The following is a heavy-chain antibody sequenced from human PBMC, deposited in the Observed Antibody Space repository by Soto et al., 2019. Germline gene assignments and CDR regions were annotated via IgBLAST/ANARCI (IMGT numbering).Heavy chain of an antibody. Sequence: SETLSLTCTVSGGSISSGGYYWSWIRQHPGKGLEWMGYIYYSGGTCSNPSLKSRVTISVDTSKNQFSLKLSSVTAADTAVYYCARERVVVVPATFYYYYGMDVGGQGTTVTV. V-gene: IGHV4-31*03. CDR3: ARERVVVVPATFYYYYGMDV. J-gene: IGHJ6*02. D-gene: IGHD2-21*02. CDR1: GGSISSGGYY. CDR2: IYYSGGT.